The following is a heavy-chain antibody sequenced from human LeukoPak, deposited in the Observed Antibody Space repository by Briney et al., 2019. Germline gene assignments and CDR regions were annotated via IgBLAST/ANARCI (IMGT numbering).Heavy chain of an antibody. CDR2: INHNSGGT. J-gene: IGHJ4*02. CDR3: ARRSALRWNSREGFDY. CDR1: GYTFTGYY. V-gene: IGHV1-2*02. D-gene: IGHD4-17*01. Sequence: ASVKVSCKASGYTFTGYYMHWVRQAPGQGLEWMGWINHNSGGTNYAQKFQGRVTMTRDTSISTAYMELSRLRSDDTAVYYCARRSALRWNSREGFDYWGQGTLVTVSS.